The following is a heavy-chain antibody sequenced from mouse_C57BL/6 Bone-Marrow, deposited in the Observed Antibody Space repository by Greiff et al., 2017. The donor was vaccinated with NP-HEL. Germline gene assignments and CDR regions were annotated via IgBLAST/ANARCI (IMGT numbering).Heavy chain of an antibody. CDR3: ARPYDYDVHWYFDV. CDR1: GFTFSDYG. J-gene: IGHJ1*03. CDR2: ISSGSSTI. V-gene: IGHV5-17*01. Sequence: EVQGVESGGGLVKPGGSLKLSCAASGFTFSDYGMHWVRQAPEKGLEWVAYISSGSSTIYYADTVKGRFTISRDNAKNTLFLQMTSLRSEDSAMYYCARPYDYDVHWYFDVWGTGTTVTVSS. D-gene: IGHD2-4*01.